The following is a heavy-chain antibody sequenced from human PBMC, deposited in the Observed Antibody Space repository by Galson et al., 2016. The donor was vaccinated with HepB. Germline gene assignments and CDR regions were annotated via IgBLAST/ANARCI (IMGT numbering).Heavy chain of an antibody. CDR1: GDSVSSRSAA. V-gene: IGHV6-1*01. J-gene: IGHJ6*02. Sequence: CAISGDSVSSRSAAWNWIRQSPSRGLEWLGRTYYRSKWYNDYAESVKSRITINQDTSRNQLSLQLNSVTPEDTAVYYCAKAAAALSSGWRTLAPRGYYYNMDVWGQGTTVTVSS. CDR2: TYYRSKWYN. D-gene: IGHD6-19*01. CDR3: AKAAAALSSGWRTLAPRGYYYNMDV.